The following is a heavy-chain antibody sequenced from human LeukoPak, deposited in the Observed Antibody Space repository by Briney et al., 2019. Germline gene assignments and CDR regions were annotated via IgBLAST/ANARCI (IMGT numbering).Heavy chain of an antibody. D-gene: IGHD3-22*01. CDR3: AKEPNYYDSSGYYLQDY. V-gene: IGHV3-23*01. Sequence: PGGSLRLSCAASGFTFSSYWMSWVRQAPGKGLEWVSAISGSGGSTYYADSVKGRFTISRDNSKNTLYLQMNSLRAEDTAVYYCAKEPNYYDSSGYYLQDYWGQGTLVTVSS. CDR2: ISGSGGST. J-gene: IGHJ4*02. CDR1: GFTFSSYW.